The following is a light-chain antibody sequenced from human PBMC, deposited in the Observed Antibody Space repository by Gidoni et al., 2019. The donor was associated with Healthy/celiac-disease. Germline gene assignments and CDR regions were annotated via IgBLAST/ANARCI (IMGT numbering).Light chain of an antibody. Sequence: QSVLTQPPSASGTPGQRVTISCSGSSPNIGSNYVYWYQQRPGTAPKLLIYRNNQRPSGVPDRFSGSKSGTSASLASSGLRSEDEADYYCAAWDDSLSGVVFGGGTKLTVL. V-gene: IGLV1-47*01. J-gene: IGLJ2*01. CDR2: RNN. CDR1: SPNIGSNY. CDR3: AAWDDSLSGVV.